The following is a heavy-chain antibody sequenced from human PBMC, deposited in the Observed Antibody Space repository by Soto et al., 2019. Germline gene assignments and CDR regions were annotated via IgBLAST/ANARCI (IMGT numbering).Heavy chain of an antibody. V-gene: IGHV3-74*01. CDR1: GFTFSSYW. CDR2: INSDGSST. D-gene: IGHD2-15*01. CDR3: ARCGCCSGGSCYYSFDY. J-gene: IGHJ4*02. Sequence: EVQLVESGGGLVQPGGSLRLSCAASGFTFSSYWMHWVRQAPGKGLVWVSRINSDGSSTSYADSVKGRFTISRDNATKTRYLQMNSLRAEDTAVYYCARCGCCSGGSCYYSFDYWGQGTLVTVSS.